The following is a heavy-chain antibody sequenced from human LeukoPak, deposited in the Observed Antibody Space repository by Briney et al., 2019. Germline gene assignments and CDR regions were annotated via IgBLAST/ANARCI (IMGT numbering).Heavy chain of an antibody. V-gene: IGHV3-23*01. D-gene: IGHD3-3*01. Sequence: GGSLRLSCAAAGFTFSSYAMSWVRQAPGKGLEWVSAISGSGGSTYYADSVKGRFTISRDNSKNTLYLQMNSLRAEDTAVYYCAKVRRLLYNYFDYWGQGTLVTVSS. J-gene: IGHJ4*02. CDR2: ISGSGGST. CDR3: AKVRRLLYNYFDY. CDR1: GFTFSSYA.